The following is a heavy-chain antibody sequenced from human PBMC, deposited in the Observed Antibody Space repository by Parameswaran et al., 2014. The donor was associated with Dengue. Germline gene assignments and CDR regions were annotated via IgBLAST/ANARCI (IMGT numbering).Heavy chain of an antibody. V-gene: IGHV4-34*01. Sequence: VRQAPGKGLEWIGEINHSGSTNYNPSLKSRVTISVDTSKNQFSLKLSSVTAADTAVYYCARGRKWTQEWTIFGVVTRNNWFDPWGQGTLVTVSS. CDR3: ARGRKWTQEWTIFGVVTRNNWFDP. D-gene: IGHD3-3*01. CDR2: INHSGST. J-gene: IGHJ5*02.